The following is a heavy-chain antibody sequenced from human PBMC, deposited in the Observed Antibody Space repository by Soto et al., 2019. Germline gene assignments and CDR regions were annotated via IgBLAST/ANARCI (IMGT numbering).Heavy chain of an antibody. D-gene: IGHD3-3*01. CDR2: IYHSGST. J-gene: IGHJ4*02. V-gene: IGHV4-4*02. CDR3: ARGELGRIPIFGVVRTTYYFDY. CDR1: GGSISSSNW. Sequence: QVQLQESGPGLVKPSGTLSLTCAVSGGSISSSNWWSWVRQPPGKGLEWIGEIYHSGSTNCNPSLKSRVTISVDESKNHFSLKLSSVTAADTAVYYCARGELGRIPIFGVVRTTYYFDYWGQGTLVTVSS.